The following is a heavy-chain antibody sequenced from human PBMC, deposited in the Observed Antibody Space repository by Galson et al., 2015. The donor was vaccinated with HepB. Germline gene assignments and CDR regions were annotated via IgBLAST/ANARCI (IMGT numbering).Heavy chain of an antibody. CDR3: ARAAHSYSSHDS. V-gene: IGHV3-66*01. Sequence: KGLEWVSVLYPTGSAKIADSVKGRFTISRDNTKNTLYLQMSNLRADDTAVYYCARAAHSYSSHDSWGQGTLVTVSS. D-gene: IGHD6-13*01. CDR2: LYPTGSA. J-gene: IGHJ4*02.